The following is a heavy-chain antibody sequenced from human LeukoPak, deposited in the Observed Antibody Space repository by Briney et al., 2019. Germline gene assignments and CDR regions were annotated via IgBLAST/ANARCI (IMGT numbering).Heavy chain of an antibody. J-gene: IGHJ3*02. D-gene: IGHD6-13*01. CDR1: GGSISSGGYY. CDR3: ARRPGIFDI. CDR2: IYYNGST. V-gene: IGHV4-31*03. Sequence: PSETLSLTCTVSGGSISSGGYYWSWIRQHPGKGLEWIGYIYYNGSTFYNPSLKSRVTISLDTSKNQFSLKLRSVTAADTAVFYCARRPGIFDIWGQGTMVTVSS.